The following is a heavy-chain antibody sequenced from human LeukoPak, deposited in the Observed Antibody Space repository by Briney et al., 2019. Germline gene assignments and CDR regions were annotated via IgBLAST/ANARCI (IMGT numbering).Heavy chain of an antibody. Sequence: SETLSLTCTVSGGSISSYYWSWIRQPPGKGLEWIGYIYYSGSTNYNPSLKSRVTISVDTSKNQFSLKLSSVTAADTAVYYCARSYYYDSSGYWDAFDIWGQGSMVTVSS. V-gene: IGHV4-59*01. D-gene: IGHD3-22*01. CDR2: IYYSGST. CDR1: GGSISSYY. CDR3: ARSYYYDSSGYWDAFDI. J-gene: IGHJ3*02.